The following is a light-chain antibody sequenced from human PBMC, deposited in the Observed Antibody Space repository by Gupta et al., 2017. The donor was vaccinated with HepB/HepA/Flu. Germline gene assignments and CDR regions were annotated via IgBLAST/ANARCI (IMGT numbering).Light chain of an antibody. CDR3: QQRNSYPRS. CDR2: AAS. Sequence: DIQLTQSPSFLSASVGDRVTITCRASQGISSYLARSQQKPGKAPKLLIYAASTLQSGVPSRFSGSGSGTGFTLTISSLQPEDFATYYCQQRNSYPRSFGHGTKLEIK. J-gene: IGKJ2*04. V-gene: IGKV1-9*01. CDR1: QGISSY.